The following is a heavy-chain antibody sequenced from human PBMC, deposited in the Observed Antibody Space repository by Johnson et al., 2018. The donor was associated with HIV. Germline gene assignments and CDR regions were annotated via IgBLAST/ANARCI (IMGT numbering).Heavy chain of an antibody. CDR2: IGTAGDT. Sequence: VQLVESGGGVVQPGRSLRLSCAASGFTFSSYDMHWVRQATGKGLEWVSAIGTAGDTYYPGSVKGRFTISRENAKNSLYLQMNSRRAGDTAVYYCARENGGGAFDSWGQGTMVTVSS. D-gene: IGHD3-10*01. CDR1: GFTFSSYD. CDR3: ARENGGGAFDS. V-gene: IGHV3-13*01. J-gene: IGHJ3*02.